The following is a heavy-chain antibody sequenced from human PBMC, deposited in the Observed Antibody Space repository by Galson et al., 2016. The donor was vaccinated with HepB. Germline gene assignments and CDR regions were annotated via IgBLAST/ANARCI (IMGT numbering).Heavy chain of an antibody. J-gene: IGHJ4*02. V-gene: IGHV3-48*02. CDR3: VKHATGTNPDSFDH. CDR2: IDTTITDTR. Sequence: SLRLSCAASGFAFITSSFSWVRQAPGKGLEWVSYIDTTITDTRNHIHSAKGRFTISRDNAKSSLYLQMNSLRDEDTAVYFCVKHATGTNPDSFDHWGQGALVTVSS. D-gene: IGHD1-7*01. CDR1: GFAFITSS.